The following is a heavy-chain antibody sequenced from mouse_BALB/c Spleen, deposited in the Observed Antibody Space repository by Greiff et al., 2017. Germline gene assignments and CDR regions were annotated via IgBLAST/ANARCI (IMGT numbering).Heavy chain of an antibody. V-gene: IGHV5-6-5*01. CDR3: ARGLLITTVVADYYAMDY. D-gene: IGHD1-1*01. CDR2: ISSGGST. J-gene: IGHJ4*01. CDR1: GFTFSSYA. Sequence: EVQGVESGGGLVQPGGSRKLSCAASGFTFSSYAMSWVRQTPEKRLEWVASISSGGSTYYPDSVKGRFTISRDNARNILYLQMSSLRSEDTAMYYCARGLLITTVVADYYAMDYWGQGTSVTVSS.